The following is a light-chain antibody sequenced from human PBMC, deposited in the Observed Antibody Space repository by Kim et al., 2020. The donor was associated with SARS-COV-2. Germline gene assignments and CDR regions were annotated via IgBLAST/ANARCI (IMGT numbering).Light chain of an antibody. J-gene: IGLJ2*01. CDR3: CSYAGGYSHML. V-gene: IGLV2-11*01. CDR1: SSNVGAYNY. CDR2: DVN. Sequence: QSALTQPRSVSGSPGQSVTISCTGTSSNVGAYNYVSWYQQHPDKAPKLMIYDVNDRPSGVPDRFSGSKSGNTASLTISGLQAEDEADYYCCSYAGGYSHMLFGGGTQLTVL.